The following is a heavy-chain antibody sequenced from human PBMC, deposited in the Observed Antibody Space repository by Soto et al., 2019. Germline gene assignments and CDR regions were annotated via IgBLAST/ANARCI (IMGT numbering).Heavy chain of an antibody. CDR3: VGGVTATTAGVR. Sequence: QVQLVQSGAEEKKPGSSVKVSCKASGGTFSAYAISWVRQAPGQGLEWMGGIIPTYGTQKYAQKFQGRVKVTADEFRATAYMELSSLRSDDTAVYFCVGGVTATTAGVRWGQGTQITVSS. J-gene: IGHJ4*02. CDR1: GGTFSAYA. CDR2: IIPTYGTQ. D-gene: IGHD2-21*02. V-gene: IGHV1-69*01.